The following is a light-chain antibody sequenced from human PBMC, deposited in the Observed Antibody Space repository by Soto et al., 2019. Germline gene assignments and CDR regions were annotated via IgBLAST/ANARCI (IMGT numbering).Light chain of an antibody. CDR1: QSVSSY. Sequence: EIVLTHSPATLSLSPGERATLSSSASQSVSSYLAWYQQKPGQAPRLLIYDASNRATGIPARFSGSESGTDFTLTISSLEPEDFAVYYCQQRSNWPPITFGQGTRLENK. CDR3: QQRSNWPPIT. V-gene: IGKV3-11*01. J-gene: IGKJ5*01. CDR2: DAS.